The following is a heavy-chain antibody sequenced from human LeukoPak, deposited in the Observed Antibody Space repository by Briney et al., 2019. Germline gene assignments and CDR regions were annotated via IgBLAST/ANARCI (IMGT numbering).Heavy chain of an antibody. V-gene: IGHV3-23*01. CDR2: ISGSGGST. CDR3: ANAEYYDFWSGPSFYYYYGMDV. D-gene: IGHD3-3*01. J-gene: IGHJ6*02. Sequence: GGSLRLSCAASGFTFSSYAMSWVRQAPGKGLEWVSAISGSGGSTYYADSVKGRFTISRDNSKNTLYLQMNSLRAGDTAVYYCANAEYYDFWSGPSFYYYYGMDVWGQGTTVTVSS. CDR1: GFTFSSYA.